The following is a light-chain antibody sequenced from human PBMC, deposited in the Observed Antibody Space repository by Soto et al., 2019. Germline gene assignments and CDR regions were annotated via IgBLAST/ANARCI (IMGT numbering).Light chain of an antibody. CDR1: GSNIGPNY. V-gene: IGLV1-47*02. J-gene: IGLJ3*02. Sequence: QSVLTQQPSASGTPGQRVTMSCSGSGSNIGPNYVYWFQQFPGTAPKLLIYNNDQRPSGVPDRFSGSKSGTSASLDISGLRSEDEADYYCAAWDDSLSGRVFGGGTKLTVL. CDR3: AAWDDSLSGRV. CDR2: NND.